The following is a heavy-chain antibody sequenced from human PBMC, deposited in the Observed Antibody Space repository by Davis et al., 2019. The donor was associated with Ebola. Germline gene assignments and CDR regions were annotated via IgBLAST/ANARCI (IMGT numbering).Heavy chain of an antibody. CDR2: IIPIFGTA. D-gene: IGHD2-8*01. V-gene: IGHV1-69*13. Sequence: SVKVSCKASGGTFSSYAISWVRQAPGQGLEWMGGIIPIFGTANYAQKFQGRVTITADESTSTAYMELSSLRSEDTAVYYCARAEGYCTNGVCSDGMDVWGQGTTVTVSS. CDR1: GGTFSSYA. CDR3: ARAEGYCTNGVCSDGMDV. J-gene: IGHJ6*02.